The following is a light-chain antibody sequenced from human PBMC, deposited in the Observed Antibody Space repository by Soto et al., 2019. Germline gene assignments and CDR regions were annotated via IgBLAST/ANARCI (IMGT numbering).Light chain of an antibody. CDR1: QSVSSY. CDR2: DAS. CDR3: QQRSNWPRELT. J-gene: IGKJ4*01. V-gene: IGKV3-11*01. Sequence: EIVLTQSPATLSLSPGERATLSCRASQSVSSYLAWYQQKPDQAPRLLIYDASNRATGIPARFSGSGSGTDFTLTISSLEPEDFAVYYCQQRSNWPRELTFGGGTKVEIK.